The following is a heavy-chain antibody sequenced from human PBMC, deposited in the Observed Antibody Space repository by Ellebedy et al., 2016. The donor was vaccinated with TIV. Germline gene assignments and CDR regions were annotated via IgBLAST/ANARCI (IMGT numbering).Heavy chain of an antibody. V-gene: IGHV3-74*01. CDR2: INSDGRST. Sequence: GESLKISCAASGFTFNIYRMHWVRQVPGKGLVWVSRINSDGRSTSYADFVKSRFTISRDNSKNTLYLHMNDLRVEDTAVYYCARDRRGLGVWGQGTTVTVSS. CDR1: GFTFNIYR. CDR3: ARDRRGLGV. J-gene: IGHJ6*02.